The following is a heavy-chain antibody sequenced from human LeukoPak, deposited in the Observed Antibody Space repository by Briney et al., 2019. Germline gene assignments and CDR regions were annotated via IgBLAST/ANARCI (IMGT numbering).Heavy chain of an antibody. Sequence: SETLSLTCTVSGGSISSYYWSWIRQPPGKGLEWIGYIYYSGSTNYNPSLKSRVTISVDTYKNQFSLKLSSVTAADTAVYYYARGAESITMVRGVLPTYYYYGMDVWGQGTTVSVSS. CDR2: IYYSGST. CDR3: ARGAESITMVRGVLPTYYYYGMDV. V-gene: IGHV4-59*08. CDR1: GGSISSYY. J-gene: IGHJ6*02. D-gene: IGHD3-10*01.